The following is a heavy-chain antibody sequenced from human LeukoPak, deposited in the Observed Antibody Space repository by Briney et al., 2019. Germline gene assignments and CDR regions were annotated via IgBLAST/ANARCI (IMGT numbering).Heavy chain of an antibody. D-gene: IGHD3-22*01. CDR1: GHTFTGYY. CDR2: INPNSGGT. J-gene: IGHJ3*02. Sequence: ASVKVSCKASGHTFTGYYMHWVRQAPGQGLEWMGWINPNSGGTNYAQKFQGRVTMTRDTSISTAYMELSRLRSDDTAVYYCASVSKDYYDSSGYYQGAFDIWGQGTMVTVSS. CDR3: ASVSKDYYDSSGYYQGAFDI. V-gene: IGHV1-2*02.